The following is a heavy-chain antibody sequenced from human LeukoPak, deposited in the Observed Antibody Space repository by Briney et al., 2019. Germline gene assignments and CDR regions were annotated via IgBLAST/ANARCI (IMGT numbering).Heavy chain of an antibody. V-gene: IGHV4-34*01. J-gene: IGHJ4*02. D-gene: IGHD6-19*01. CDR3: ARVRLSIAVARGGGRIDY. Sequence: SETLSLTCAVYGGSFSGYYWSWIRQPPAKGLEWIGEINHSGSTNYNPSLKSRVTISVDTSKNQFSLKLSSVTAADTAVYYCARVRLSIAVARGGGRIDYWGQGTLVTVSS. CDR2: INHSGST. CDR1: GGSFSGYY.